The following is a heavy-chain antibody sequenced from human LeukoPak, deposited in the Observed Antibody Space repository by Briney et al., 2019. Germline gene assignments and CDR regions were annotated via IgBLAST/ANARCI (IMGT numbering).Heavy chain of an antibody. V-gene: IGHV3-53*01. J-gene: IGHJ4*02. D-gene: IGHD6-13*01. Sequence: RSGGSLRLSCAASGFTVSSNYMSWVRQAPGKGLEWVSVIYSGGTTNYADSVKGRFTISRDNSKNTLFLQMNSLRAEDTAVYYCARGGYSSSWYHFDYWGQGTLVTVSS. CDR2: IYSGGTT. CDR1: GFTVSSNY. CDR3: ARGGYSSSWYHFDY.